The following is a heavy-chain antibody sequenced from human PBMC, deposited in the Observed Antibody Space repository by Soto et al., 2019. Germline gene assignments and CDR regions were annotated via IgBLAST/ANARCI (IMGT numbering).Heavy chain of an antibody. Sequence: ASVKVSCKASGDTFNFYSINWVRQAPGQGLEWMGIINPSGGSTSYAQKFQGRVTMTRDTSTSTVYMELSSLRSEDTAVYYCARERFLGRRIRSRGLRVVYYWGQGTLVTVSS. CDR3: ARERFLGRRIRSRGLRVVYY. V-gene: IGHV1-46*02. CDR2: INPSGGST. D-gene: IGHD3-3*01. CDR1: GDTFNFYS. J-gene: IGHJ4*02.